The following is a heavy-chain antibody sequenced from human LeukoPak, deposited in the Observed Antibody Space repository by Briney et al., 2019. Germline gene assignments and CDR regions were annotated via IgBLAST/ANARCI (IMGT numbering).Heavy chain of an antibody. D-gene: IGHD1-26*01. CDR3: ARDGGGGGYYFDY. V-gene: IGHV3-33*01. CDR2: IWYDGSNK. Sequence: QPGGSLRLSCAASGFTFSSYGMHWVRQAPGKGLEWVAVIWYDGSNKYYADSVKGRFTISRDNSKNTLYLQMNSLRAEDTAVYYCARDGGGGGYYFDYWGQGTLVTVSS. J-gene: IGHJ4*02. CDR1: GFTFSSYG.